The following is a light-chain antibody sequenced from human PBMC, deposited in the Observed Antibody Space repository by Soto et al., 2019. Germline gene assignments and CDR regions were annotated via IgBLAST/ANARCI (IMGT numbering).Light chain of an antibody. CDR3: QQYGSSPLT. CDR1: QSASSSY. J-gene: IGKJ4*01. CDR2: GAS. Sequence: EIVLTQSPGTLSLSPGERATLSCRASQSASSSYLAWYQQKPGQAPRLLISGASSRATGIPDRFSGSGSGTDFTLAISRLEPEDFAVYYCQQYGSSPLTFGGGTKVEIK. V-gene: IGKV3-20*01.